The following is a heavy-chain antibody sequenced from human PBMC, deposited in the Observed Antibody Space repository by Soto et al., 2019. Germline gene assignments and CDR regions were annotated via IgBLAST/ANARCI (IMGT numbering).Heavy chain of an antibody. Sequence: EVQLLESGGGLVQPGGSLRLSCAASGFTFSSYAMSWVRQAPGKGLEWVSAISGSGGSTYYADSVKGRFTNSRDNSKNTLYLQMNSLRAEDTAVYYCANRHTQYDFWSGYYFDYWGQGTLVTVSS. V-gene: IGHV3-23*01. CDR2: ISGSGGST. CDR3: ANRHTQYDFWSGYYFDY. J-gene: IGHJ4*02. CDR1: GFTFSSYA. D-gene: IGHD3-3*01.